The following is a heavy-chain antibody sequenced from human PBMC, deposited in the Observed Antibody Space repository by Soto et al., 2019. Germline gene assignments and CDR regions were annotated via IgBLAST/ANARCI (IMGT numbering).Heavy chain of an antibody. J-gene: IGHJ6*02. CDR1: GFILSDYT. D-gene: IGHD6-13*01. CDR2: ISSSGGAI. CDR3: ARDHGGSTWFVGVYYFFGLDV. Sequence: EVQLVESGGDLVQPGGSLRLSCAASGFILSDYTMTWVRQAPGRGLEFVSHISSSGGAIFYAESVKGRFTVSRDNAKNSLYLQMTSLRDDDTAVYFCARDHGGSTWFVGVYYFFGLDVWGQGTAVTVSS. V-gene: IGHV3-48*02.